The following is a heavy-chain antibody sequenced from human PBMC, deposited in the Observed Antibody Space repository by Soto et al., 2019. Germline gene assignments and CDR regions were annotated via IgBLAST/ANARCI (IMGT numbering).Heavy chain of an antibody. CDR2: INAGNGNT. CDR1: GYTFTNYA. D-gene: IGHD2-2*01. Sequence: ASVEVSCKGSGYTFTNYAMHWVRQAPGQRLKWMGWINAGNGNTKYSQKFQGRVTITRDTSASTAYMELSSLRSEDTAVYYCARDAXSGTSCHTQENYYAMDVWGQGTMVTVSS. CDR3: ARDAXSGTSCHTQENYYAMDV. J-gene: IGHJ6*02. V-gene: IGHV1-3*01.